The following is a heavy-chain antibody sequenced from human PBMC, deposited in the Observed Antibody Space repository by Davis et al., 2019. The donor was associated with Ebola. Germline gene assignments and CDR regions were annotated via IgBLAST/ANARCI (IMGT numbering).Heavy chain of an antibody. Sequence: GESLKISCAASGFTFNNAWMSWVRQAPGKGLEWVGRIKSKTDGGTTDYAAPVKGRFTISRDDSKNTLYLQMNSLRVEDTAVYYCAKDRLVTAANYFDYWGQGSLVTVSS. CDR2: IKSKTDGGTT. CDR1: GFTFNNAW. J-gene: IGHJ4*02. D-gene: IGHD3-9*01. V-gene: IGHV3-15*01. CDR3: AKDRLVTAANYFDY.